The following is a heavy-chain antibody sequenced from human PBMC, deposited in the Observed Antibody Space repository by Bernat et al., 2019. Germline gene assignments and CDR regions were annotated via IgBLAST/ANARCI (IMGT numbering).Heavy chain of an antibody. CDR2: IINRGGTT. D-gene: IGHD2/OR15-2a*01. Sequence: EVQLLESGGGLVQPGESLRLSCSASGFTFNNYAMSWVRQAPGKGLEWVSSIINRGGTTYYADSVKGRFTISRDNSNNTLCLQMNSLSVEDTAVYYCTKAIAIGYYYYGMDVWGQGTTVTVSS. V-gene: IGHV3-23*01. CDR1: GFTFNNYA. CDR3: TKAIAIGYYYYGMDV. J-gene: IGHJ6*02.